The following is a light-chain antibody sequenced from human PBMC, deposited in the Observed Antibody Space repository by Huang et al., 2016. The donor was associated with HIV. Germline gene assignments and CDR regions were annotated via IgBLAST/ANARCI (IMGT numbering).Light chain of an antibody. CDR2: DAS. CDR3: QQRSNWPRT. V-gene: IGKV3-11*01. Sequence: EIVLTQSPATLSLSPGERATLSCRASENIFNYLAWYQQKPGQAPRLLIYDASNRATGIPARFSGRGSGTDFTLTISSLEPEDLAVYDCQQRSNWPRTFGGGTKVEIK. CDR1: ENIFNY. J-gene: IGKJ4*01.